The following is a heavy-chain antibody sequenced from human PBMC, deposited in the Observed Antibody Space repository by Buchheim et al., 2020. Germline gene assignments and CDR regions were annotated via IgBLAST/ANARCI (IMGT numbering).Heavy chain of an antibody. J-gene: IGHJ4*02. D-gene: IGHD7-27*01. CDR1: GFTFSSYS. Sequence: EVQLVESGGGLVQPGGSLRLSCAASGFTFSSYSINWVRQAPGKGLEWISYISTNSFTMYYADSVKGRFTISRDNAKNSLYLQMNTLRDDDTAVYYCARDPGDQSYDYWGQGTLVTVSS. V-gene: IGHV3-48*02. CDR2: ISTNSFTM. CDR3: ARDPGDQSYDY.